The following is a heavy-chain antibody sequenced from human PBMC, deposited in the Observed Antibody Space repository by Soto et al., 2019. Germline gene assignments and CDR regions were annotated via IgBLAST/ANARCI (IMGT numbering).Heavy chain of an antibody. Sequence: GGSLRLSCAASGFTFSSYSMNWVRQSPGKGLEWVSSISSSSSYIYYADSVKGRFTISRDNAKNSLYLQMNSLRAEDTAVYYCARFRGREAVAATPYYYYYGMDVWGQGTTVTVSS. CDR1: GFTFSSYS. CDR2: ISSSSSYI. J-gene: IGHJ6*02. D-gene: IGHD2-15*01. V-gene: IGHV3-21*01. CDR3: ARFRGREAVAATPYYYYYGMDV.